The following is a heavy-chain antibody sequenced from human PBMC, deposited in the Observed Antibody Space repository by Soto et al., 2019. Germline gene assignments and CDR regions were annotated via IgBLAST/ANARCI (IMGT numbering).Heavy chain of an antibody. CDR2: IKQDGSEK. J-gene: IGHJ6*03. Sequence: GGSLRLSSAASGFTFSSYWMSWVRQAPGKGLEWVANIKQDGSEKYYVDSVKGRFTISRDNAKNSLYLQMNSLRAEDTAVYYCARDASSIAAAGTLYYYYYMDVWGKGTTVTVSS. D-gene: IGHD6-13*01. CDR1: GFTFSSYW. V-gene: IGHV3-7*01. CDR3: ARDASSIAAAGTLYYYYYMDV.